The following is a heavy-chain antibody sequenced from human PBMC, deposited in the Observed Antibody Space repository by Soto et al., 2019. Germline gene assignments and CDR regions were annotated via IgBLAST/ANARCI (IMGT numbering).Heavy chain of an antibody. D-gene: IGHD2-2*01. CDR3: ARDPSIVLVPAATYYYYYYGMDV. Sequence: SETLSLTCAVYGGSFSGYYWTWIRQPPGTGLEWIGEINHSGSTNYNPSLKSRVTISVDTSKNQFSLKLTSVTAEDTAVYYCARDPSIVLVPAATYYYYYYGMDVWGQGTTVTVSS. CDR2: INHSGST. J-gene: IGHJ6*02. V-gene: IGHV4-34*01. CDR1: GGSFSGYY.